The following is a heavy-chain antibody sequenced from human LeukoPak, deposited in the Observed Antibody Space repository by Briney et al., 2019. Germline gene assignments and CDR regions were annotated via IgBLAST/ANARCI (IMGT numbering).Heavy chain of an antibody. Sequence: GGSLRLSCAASGFTFSSYSMNWVRQAPGKGLEWVSAISGSGGSTYYADSVKGRFTISRDNSKNTLYLQMNSLRAEDTAVYYCAKDPPDIVVVVAATTDYWGQGTLVTASS. D-gene: IGHD2-15*01. J-gene: IGHJ4*02. V-gene: IGHV3-23*01. CDR2: ISGSGGST. CDR1: GFTFSSYS. CDR3: AKDPPDIVVVVAATTDY.